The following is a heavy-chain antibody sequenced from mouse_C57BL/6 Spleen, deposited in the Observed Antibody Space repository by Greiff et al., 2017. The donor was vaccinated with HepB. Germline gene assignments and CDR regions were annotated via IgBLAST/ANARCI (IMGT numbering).Heavy chain of an antibody. J-gene: IGHJ3*01. D-gene: IGHD1-1*01. V-gene: IGHV2-2*01. CDR2: IWSGGST. CDR1: GFSLTSYG. Sequence: VMLVESGPGLVQPSQSLSITCTVSGFSLTSYGVHWVRQSPGKGLEWLGVIWSGGSTDYNAAFISRLSISKDNSKSQVFFKMNSLQADDTAIYYCARNRAGSSPAWFAYWGQGTLVTVSA. CDR3: ARNRAGSSPAWFAY.